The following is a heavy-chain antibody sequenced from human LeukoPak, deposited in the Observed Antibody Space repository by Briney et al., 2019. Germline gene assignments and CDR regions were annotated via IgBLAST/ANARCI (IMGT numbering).Heavy chain of an antibody. CDR2: IYYSGST. J-gene: IGHJ4*02. V-gene: IGHV4-59*01. D-gene: IGHD6-13*01. CDR3: ARGGYSSSWYYFDY. CDR1: GGSISSYY. Sequence: SETLSLTCTVPGGSISSYYWSWIRQPPGKGLEWIGYIYYSGSTNYNPSLKSRVTISVDTSKNQFSLRLSSVTPADTAVYYCARGGYSSSWYYFDYWGQGTLVTVSS.